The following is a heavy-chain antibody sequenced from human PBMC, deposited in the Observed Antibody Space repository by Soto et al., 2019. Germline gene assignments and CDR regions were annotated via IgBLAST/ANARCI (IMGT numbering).Heavy chain of an antibody. CDR2: IYRGGNT. D-gene: IGHD2-21*02. J-gene: IGHJ5*02. CDR3: ARDYGGDTGWFDP. Sequence: PGGSLRLSCAVSGITVSRNYMTWVRQAPGKGLEWVSTIYRGGNTYYADSVKGRFTISRDNSKNTLFLQMTSLRADDTAVYYCARDYGGDTGWFDPWGQGTLVTSPQ. CDR1: GITVSRNY. V-gene: IGHV3-66*01.